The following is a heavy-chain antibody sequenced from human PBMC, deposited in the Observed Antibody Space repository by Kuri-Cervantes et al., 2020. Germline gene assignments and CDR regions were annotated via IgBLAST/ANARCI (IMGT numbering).Heavy chain of an antibody. CDR3: ARGLRGSGGYYDY. D-gene: IGHD3-22*01. CDR1: GFTFSSYW. CDR2: IKQDGSEK. Sequence: GESLKISCAASGFTFSSYWMSWVRQAPGKGLEWVANIKQDGSEKYYVDSVKGRFTISRDNSKNTLYLQMNSLRAEDTAVYYCARGLRGSGGYYDYWGQGTLVTVSS. V-gene: IGHV3-7*01. J-gene: IGHJ4*02.